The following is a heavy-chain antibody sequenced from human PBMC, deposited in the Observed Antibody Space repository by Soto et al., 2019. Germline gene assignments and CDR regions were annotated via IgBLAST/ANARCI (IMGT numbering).Heavy chain of an antibody. J-gene: IGHJ4*02. Sequence: ASVKVSCTASVYTFTSYGCSWVRQAPGQGLEWMGWISAFNGNTNYAQKFQGRVTMTTDTSTSTAYMELRSLRSDDTAVYYCAITPTTVTTFDYWGQGTLVTVSS. CDR3: AITPTTVTTFDY. CDR2: ISAFNGNT. V-gene: IGHV1-18*01. D-gene: IGHD4-17*01. CDR1: VYTFTSYG.